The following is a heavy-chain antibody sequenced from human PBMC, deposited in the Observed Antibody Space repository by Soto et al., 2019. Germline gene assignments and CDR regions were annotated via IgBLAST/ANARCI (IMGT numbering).Heavy chain of an antibody. CDR1: DDSISSGGYY. V-gene: IGHV4-31*03. Sequence: QVQLQESGPGLVKPSQTLSLTCIVSDDSISSGGYYWTWIRQRPGKGLEWIGYIYYSGLTLSNPSLKSRVTISADTSKNQFSLNLSSVTAADMAVYYCPKKLDYWGQGTLVAVSS. J-gene: IGHJ4*02. CDR2: IYYSGLT. CDR3: PKKLDY.